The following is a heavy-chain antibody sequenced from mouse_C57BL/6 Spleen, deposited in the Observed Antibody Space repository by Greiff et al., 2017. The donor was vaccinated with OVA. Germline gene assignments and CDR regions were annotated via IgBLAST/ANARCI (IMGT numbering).Heavy chain of an antibody. CDR1: GFTFSSYA. CDR2: ISDGGSYT. D-gene: IGHD2-4*01. V-gene: IGHV5-4*03. CDR3: ARALYDYDMFAY. J-gene: IGHJ3*01. Sequence: EVKVVESGGGLVKPGGSLKLSCAASGFTFSSYAMSWVRQTPEKRLEWVATISDGGSYTYYPDNVKGRFTISRDNAKNNLYLQMSHLKSEDTAMYYCARALYDYDMFAYWGQGTLVTVSA.